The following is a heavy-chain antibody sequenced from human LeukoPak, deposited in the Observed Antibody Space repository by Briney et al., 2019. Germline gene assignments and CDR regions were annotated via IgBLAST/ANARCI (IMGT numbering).Heavy chain of an antibody. J-gene: IGHJ6*02. D-gene: IGHD3-10*01. CDR1: GYTLTELS. V-gene: IGHV1-24*01. CDR2: FDPGDGET. CDR3: AAVGNFGEHLDYYYYGMDV. Sequence: ASVKVSCKVSGYTLTELSMHWVRQAPGKGLEWMGGFDPGDGETIYAQKFQGRVTMTEDTSTDTAYMELSSLRSEDTAVYYCAAVGNFGEHLDYYYYGMDVWGQGTTVTVSS.